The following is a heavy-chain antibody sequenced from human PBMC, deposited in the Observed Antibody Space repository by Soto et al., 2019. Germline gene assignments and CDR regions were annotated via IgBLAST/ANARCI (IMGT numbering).Heavy chain of an antibody. D-gene: IGHD2-15*01. CDR1: GDSISSFY. J-gene: IGHJ6*02. CDR2: LYVSGST. CDR3: VRDCSGGGCYSGYGMDV. V-gene: IGHV4-4*07. Sequence: QVQLQESGPGLVKPSETLSLTCTVSGDSISSFYWSWIRQTAGKGLEWIGRLYVSGSTDYNPSLKSRVSMSVDRSKNQFSLKLTSVTSADTAVYYCVRDCSGGGCYSGYGMDVWGQGTTVTVSS.